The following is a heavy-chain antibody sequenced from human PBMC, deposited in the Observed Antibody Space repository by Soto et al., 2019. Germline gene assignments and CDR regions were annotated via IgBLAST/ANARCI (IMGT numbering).Heavy chain of an antibody. D-gene: IGHD2-15*01. J-gene: IGHJ4*02. Sequence: VGSLRLSCAASGFTFSSYGMHWVRQAPGKGLEWVAVISYDGSNKYYADSVKGRFTISRDNSKNTLYLQMNSLRAEDTAVYYCARPGAHCSGGSCYSDGYFDYWGQGTPVTVSS. CDR2: ISYDGSNK. CDR3: ARPGAHCSGGSCYSDGYFDY. CDR1: GFTFSSYG. V-gene: IGHV3-30*03.